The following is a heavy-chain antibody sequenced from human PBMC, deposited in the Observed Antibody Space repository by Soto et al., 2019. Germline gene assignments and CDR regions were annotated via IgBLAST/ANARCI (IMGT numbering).Heavy chain of an antibody. D-gene: IGHD3-16*01. Sequence: FLRLSCSASGCTFSSYAMHWGRQAPGKGLEWVAVISYDGSNKYYADSVKGRFTISRDNSKNTLYLQMNSLRAEDTAVYYCARDQERGIIGDYYYYYGMDVWGQGTTVTVSS. V-gene: IGHV3-30-3*01. CDR3: ARDQERGIIGDYYYYYGMDV. J-gene: IGHJ6*02. CDR1: GCTFSSYA. CDR2: ISYDGSNK.